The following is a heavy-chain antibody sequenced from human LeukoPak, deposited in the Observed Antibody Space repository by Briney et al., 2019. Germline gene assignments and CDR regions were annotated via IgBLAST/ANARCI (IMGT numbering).Heavy chain of an antibody. J-gene: IGHJ4*02. V-gene: IGHV3-23*01. CDR2: ISGSGGST. CDR1: GFTFSSYA. D-gene: IGHD2-2*01. Sequence: GGSLRLSCAASGFTFSSYAMSRVRQAPGKGLEWVSAISGSGGSTYYADSVKGRFTISRDNSKNNLYLQMHSLIAADTAVYYCAKDKGVVPAAIFDYWGQGTLVTVSS. CDR3: AKDKGVVPAAIFDY.